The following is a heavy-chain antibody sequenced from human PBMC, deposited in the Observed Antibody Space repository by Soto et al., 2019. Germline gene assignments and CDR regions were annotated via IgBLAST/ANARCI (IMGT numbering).Heavy chain of an antibody. V-gene: IGHV3-23*01. D-gene: IGHD2-15*01. CDR2: VSGSGETT. Sequence: LRLSCAASGFRFSNYVMSWVRQPPGKGLEWLSAVSGSGETTYYADSAKGRFTISRDNSKNTLFLQMNSLRGEDTAVYYCAKDRLRVDVWGLGTTVTVSS. CDR3: AKDRLRVDV. CDR1: GFRFSNYV. J-gene: IGHJ6*02.